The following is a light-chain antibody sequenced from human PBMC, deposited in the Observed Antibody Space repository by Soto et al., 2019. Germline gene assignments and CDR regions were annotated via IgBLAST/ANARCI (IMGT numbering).Light chain of an antibody. CDR3: QSYDSSLSVWL. CDR2: ANI. CDR1: NSNFGAGFD. J-gene: IGLJ3*02. V-gene: IGLV1-40*01. Sequence: QSVLAQPPSVSGAPGQRVTIACIGTNSNFGAGFDVHWYQQHPGKTPKLLIYANINRPSGVPDRFSGSRSGTSASMAITGLQAEDEADYYCQSYDSSLSVWLFGGGTQLTVL.